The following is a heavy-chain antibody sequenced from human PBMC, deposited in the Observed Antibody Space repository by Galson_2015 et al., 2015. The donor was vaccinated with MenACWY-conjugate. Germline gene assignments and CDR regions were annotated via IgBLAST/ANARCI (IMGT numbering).Heavy chain of an antibody. CDR3: ARHPPGGRGMDV. V-gene: IGHV5-51*01. Sequence: QSGAEVKKPGESLKISCKGSGYSFTNYWIAWVRQMPGKGLEWEGLINPADSNIRYSPSFQGQVTISADESISTAHLQWSSLKASDTAMYYCARHPPGGRGMDVWGRGTTVTVSS. D-gene: IGHD1-26*01. CDR2: INPADSNI. CDR1: GYSFTNYW. J-gene: IGHJ6*02.